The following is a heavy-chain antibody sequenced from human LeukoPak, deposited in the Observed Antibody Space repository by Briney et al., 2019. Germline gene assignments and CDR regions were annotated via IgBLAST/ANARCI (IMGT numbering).Heavy chain of an antibody. V-gene: IGHV3-30*18. CDR1: GCTFSSYG. CDR2: ISYDGSNK. D-gene: IGHD3-10*01. Sequence: PGGSLRLSCASSGCTFSSYGMHLVRQAPGKGLEWVAVISYDGSNKFYADSVKGPFTISRDNSRNTLYLQMNSLTTEDSAVYYCAKPSGPYYYGSGSLPAGYWGQGTLVTVSS. J-gene: IGHJ4*02. CDR3: AKPSGPYYYGSGSLPAGY.